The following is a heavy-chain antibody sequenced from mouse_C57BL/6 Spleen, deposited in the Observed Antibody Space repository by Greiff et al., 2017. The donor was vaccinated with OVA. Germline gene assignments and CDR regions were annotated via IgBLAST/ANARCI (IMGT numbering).Heavy chain of an antibody. Sequence: QVQLQHSGPELVKPGASVKISCKASGYAFSSSWMNWVKQRPGKGLEWIGRIYPGDGDTNYNGKFKGKATLTADKSSSTAYMQLSSLTSEDSAVYFCARFGSSYGAMDYWGQGTSVTVSS. V-gene: IGHV1-82*01. J-gene: IGHJ4*01. CDR1: GYAFSSSW. CDR2: IYPGDGDT. D-gene: IGHD1-1*01. CDR3: ARFGSSYGAMDY.